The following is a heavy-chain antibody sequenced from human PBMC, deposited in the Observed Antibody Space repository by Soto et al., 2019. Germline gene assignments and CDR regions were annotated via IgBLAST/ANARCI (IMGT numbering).Heavy chain of an antibody. CDR3: APVYGGYDSGGY. Sequence: QITLKESGPTLVKPTQTLTLTCTFSGFSLSTSGVGVGWIRQPPGKALEWLALIYWDDDKRYSPSLKRMLTINKDTTKNQVVLTISNLDPVDTATYYCAPVYGGYDSGGYWGQGTRVTVSS. V-gene: IGHV2-5*02. CDR2: IYWDDDK. J-gene: IGHJ4*02. D-gene: IGHD5-12*01. CDR1: GFSLSTSGVG.